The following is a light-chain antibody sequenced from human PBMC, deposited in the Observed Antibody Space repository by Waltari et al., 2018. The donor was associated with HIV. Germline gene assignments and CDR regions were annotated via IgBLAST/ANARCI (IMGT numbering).Light chain of an antibody. CDR2: SND. Sequence: SSELTQDPAVSVTLGQKVRITCQGDSLRHYYGNWYQRKPGQAPLLVIYSNDKQPSGIRDLFSGSSSGTTVALTISGAQAEDEGDCYCSSRDSSGNHLRLVCGGGTTLPVL. V-gene: IGLV3-19*01. CDR3: SSRDSSGNHLRLV. J-gene: IGLJ3*02. CDR1: SLRHYY.